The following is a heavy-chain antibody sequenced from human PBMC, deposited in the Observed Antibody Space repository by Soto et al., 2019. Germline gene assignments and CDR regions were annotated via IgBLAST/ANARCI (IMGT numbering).Heavy chain of an antibody. D-gene: IGHD3-10*01. J-gene: IGHJ6*02. Sequence: ASVKVSCKASGYTFTSYGISWVRQAPGQGLEWMGWISAYNGNTNYAQKLQGRVTMTTDTSTSTAYMELRSLRSDDTAVYYCARVQEFGETRPPTYYYNGMAVWGQGTTVTVSS. CDR3: ARVQEFGETRPPTYYYNGMAV. CDR1: GYTFTSYG. CDR2: ISAYNGNT. V-gene: IGHV1-18*01.